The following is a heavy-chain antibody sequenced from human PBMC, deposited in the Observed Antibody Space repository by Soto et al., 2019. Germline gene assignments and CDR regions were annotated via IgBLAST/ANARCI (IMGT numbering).Heavy chain of an antibody. CDR3: AVCGGHDYNY. Sequence: EVQLVQSGGGLVQPGGSLRLSCVGSGFTSTDFYMNWVRQAPGKGLEWVANIRPDGTETNYVESVRGRFTTSRDNAKNSLFLHMNSLRADDTALYYCAVCGGHDYNYWGQGILVTVSS. V-gene: IGHV3-7*03. J-gene: IGHJ4*02. CDR2: IRPDGTET. D-gene: IGHD4-4*01. CDR1: GFTSTDFY.